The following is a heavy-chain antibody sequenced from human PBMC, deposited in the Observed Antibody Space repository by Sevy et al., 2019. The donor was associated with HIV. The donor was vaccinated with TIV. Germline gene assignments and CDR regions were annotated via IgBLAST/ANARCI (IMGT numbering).Heavy chain of an antibody. Sequence: GGSLRLSCAASGFTFSSYAMSWVRQAPGKGLEWVSAISGSGGSTYYADSVKGRFTISRDNSKNTLYLRMNSLRAEDTAVYYCAKVARRIAVAGTEGGYFDYWGQGTLVTVSS. CDR3: AKVARRIAVAGTEGGYFDY. J-gene: IGHJ4*02. D-gene: IGHD6-19*01. V-gene: IGHV3-23*01. CDR2: ISGSGGST. CDR1: GFTFSSYA.